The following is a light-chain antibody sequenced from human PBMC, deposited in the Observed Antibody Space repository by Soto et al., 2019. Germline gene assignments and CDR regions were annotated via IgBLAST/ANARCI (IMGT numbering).Light chain of an antibody. CDR2: GAS. CDR3: QHRSNWYT. V-gene: IGKV1-6*01. Sequence: AIQMTQSPSSLSASVGDRVTITCRASQAIRNDLGWYQQKPGKAPNLLIFGASNLQPGVPFSGSGSGTDFTLTISSLEPEDFALYYCQHRSNWYTFGQGTKVDI. CDR1: QAIRND. J-gene: IGKJ2*01.